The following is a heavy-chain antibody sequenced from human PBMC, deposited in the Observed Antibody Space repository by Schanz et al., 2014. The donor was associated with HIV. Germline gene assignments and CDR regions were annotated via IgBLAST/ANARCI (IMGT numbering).Heavy chain of an antibody. CDR2: ISYDGSNQ. Sequence: VQLLESGGGLVQPGRSLRLSCAASGFTFSSYAMHWVRQAPGKGLEWVAVISYDGSNQYYADSVKGRFTISRDNSKNTLYLQMNSLRAEDTAVYYCARRDYGDYYYYYGMDVWGQGTTVTVSS. CDR3: ARRDYGDYYYYYGMDV. CDR1: GFTFSSYA. J-gene: IGHJ6*02. V-gene: IGHV3-30-3*01. D-gene: IGHD4-17*01.